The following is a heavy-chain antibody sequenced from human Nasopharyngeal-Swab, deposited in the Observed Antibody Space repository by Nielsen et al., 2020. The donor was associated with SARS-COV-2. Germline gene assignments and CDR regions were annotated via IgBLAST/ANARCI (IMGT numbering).Heavy chain of an antibody. Sequence: GGSLRLSCAASGFTFSSYGMHWVRQAPGKGLEWVAVIWYDGSNKYYADSVKGRFTISRDNSKNTLYLQMNSLRAEDTAVYYCASWGIAARPDPWGQGTLVTVSS. J-gene: IGHJ5*02. CDR2: IWYDGSNK. CDR1: GFTFSSYG. D-gene: IGHD6-6*01. V-gene: IGHV3-33*01. CDR3: ASWGIAARPDP.